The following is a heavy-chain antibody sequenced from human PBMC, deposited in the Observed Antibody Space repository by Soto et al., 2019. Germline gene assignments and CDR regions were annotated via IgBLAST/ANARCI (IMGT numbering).Heavy chain of an antibody. J-gene: IGHJ4*01. D-gene: IGHD3-16*01. CDR3: TRRGVWDYYLGY. V-gene: IGHV4-4*02. Sequence: XGTLGLTCAVSGGSISRSNWWRCVRQPPGKGLEWIGEIDHSGSTNYNPSLKSRVTISVDNSKNQFSLKLSSLTAADTAGYYCTRRGVWDYYLGYRGQGTRGTVSS. CDR2: IDHSGST. CDR1: GGSISRSNW.